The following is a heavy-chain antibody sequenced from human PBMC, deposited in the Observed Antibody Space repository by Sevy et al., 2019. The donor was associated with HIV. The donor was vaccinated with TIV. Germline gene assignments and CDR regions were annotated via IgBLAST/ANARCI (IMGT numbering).Heavy chain of an antibody. CDR1: GFTFSSYA. CDR2: ISGNGGYT. J-gene: IGHJ4*02. D-gene: IGHD2-2*01. V-gene: IGHV3-23*01. Sequence: GGSLRLSCAASGFTFSSYAMSWVRQAPGKGLEWASVISGNGGYTYYADSVKGRFTISRDTSKNTLYLQMNSLRAEDTAVYYCAKGSTSSSEVGYFDYWGQGTLVTVSS. CDR3: AKGSTSSSEVGYFDY.